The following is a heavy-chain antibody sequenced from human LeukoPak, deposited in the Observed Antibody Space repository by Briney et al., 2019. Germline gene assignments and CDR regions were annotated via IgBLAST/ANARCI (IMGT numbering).Heavy chain of an antibody. J-gene: IGHJ3*02. D-gene: IGHD2-2*01. Sequence: SVKVSCKASGYTFTSYGISWVRQAPGQGLEWMGRIIPILGIANYAQKFQGRVTITADKSTSTAYMELSSLRSEDTAVYYCAREGEYQHDAFDIWGQGTMVTVSS. CDR2: IIPILGIA. V-gene: IGHV1-69*04. CDR1: GYTFTSYG. CDR3: AREGEYQHDAFDI.